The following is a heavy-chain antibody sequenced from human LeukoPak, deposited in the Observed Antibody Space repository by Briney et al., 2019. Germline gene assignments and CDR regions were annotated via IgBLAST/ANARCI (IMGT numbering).Heavy chain of an antibody. D-gene: IGHD6-13*01. CDR1: GGSISSGAYY. V-gene: IGHV4-39*07. CDR3: ATEGQVVAAAGTSSTALDV. J-gene: IGHJ6*04. CDR2: IYYSGST. Sequence: SQTLSLTCTVSGGSISSGAYYWGWIRQPPGKGLEWIGSIYYSGSTYYNPSLKSRVTISVDTSKNQFSLKLSSVTAADTAVYYCATEGQVVAAAGTSSTALDVWGKGTTVTVSS.